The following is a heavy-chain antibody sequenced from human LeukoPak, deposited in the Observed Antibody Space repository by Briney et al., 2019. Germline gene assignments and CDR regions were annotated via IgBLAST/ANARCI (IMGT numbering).Heavy chain of an antibody. CDR3: AKGRGRGYSYGSFSYFDY. D-gene: IGHD5-18*01. J-gene: IGHJ4*02. CDR2: ISGSGGST. CDR1: GFTFSSYA. Sequence: GGSLRLSCAASGFTFSSYAMHWVRQAPGKGLEWVSAISGSGGSTYYADSVKGQFTISRDNSKNTLYLQMNSLRAEDTAVYYCAKGRGRGYSYGSFSYFDYWGQGTLVTVSS. V-gene: IGHV3-23*01.